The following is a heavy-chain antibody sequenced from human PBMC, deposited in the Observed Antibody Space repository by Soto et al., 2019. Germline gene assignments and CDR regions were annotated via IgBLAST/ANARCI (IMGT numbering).Heavy chain of an antibody. J-gene: IGHJ4*02. CDR1: GVTFSSYA. V-gene: IGHV3-30-3*01. Sequence: GGSLRLSCAASGVTFSSYAMHWVRQAPGKGLEWVAVISYDGSNKYYADSVKGRFTISRDNSKNTLYLQMNSLRAEDTAVYYCAREVETGYSSGWYPTGLDYWGQGTLVTVSS. CDR2: ISYDGSNK. CDR3: AREVETGYSSGWYPTGLDY. D-gene: IGHD6-19*01.